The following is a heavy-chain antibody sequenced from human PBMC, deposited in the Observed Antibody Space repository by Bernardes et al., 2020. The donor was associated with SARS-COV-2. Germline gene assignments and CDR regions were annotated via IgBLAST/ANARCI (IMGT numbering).Heavy chain of an antibody. D-gene: IGHD3-16*02. J-gene: IGHJ4*02. CDR3: MKGSVRDKGGY. V-gene: IGHV3-23*01. CDR1: GLNCSRYV. CDR2: ISYGGGTT. Sequence: GRSLTLSCEGSGLNCSRYVMTWIRQAPGKGLDWVSAISYGGGTTYYADSVKGRFTISRDNSKNTLYLQMNSLRAEDTAVYYWMKGSVRDKGGYWSQGTRVSVSS.